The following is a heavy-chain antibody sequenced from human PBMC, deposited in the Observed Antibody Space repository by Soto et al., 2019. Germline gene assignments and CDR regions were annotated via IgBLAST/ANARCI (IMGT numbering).Heavy chain of an antibody. J-gene: IGHJ6*04. CDR1: GGSISSGGYS. CDR3: ARDYYGMEV. CDR2: TYQSVSA. V-gene: IGHV4-30-2*06. Sequence: PSETLSLTCTVSGGSISSGGYSWTWIRHSPGKGREWIGYTYQSVSAYYNPSLKSRVTISVDRSKNQFSLNLTSVTAADTAVYYWARDYYGMEVSGKGNTFIISS.